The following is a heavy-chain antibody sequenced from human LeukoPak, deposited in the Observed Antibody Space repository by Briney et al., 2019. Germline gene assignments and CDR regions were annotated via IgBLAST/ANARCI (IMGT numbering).Heavy chain of an antibody. CDR2: IWYGGSNK. D-gene: IGHD1-14*01. CDR1: GFTFSSYG. V-gene: IGHV3-30*02. Sequence: GGSLRLSCAASGFTFSSYGMHWVRQAPGKGLEWVAVIWYGGSNKYYADSVKDRFTISRDNSKNTLYLQMNSLRAEDTAVYYCAKGSVTGIYYYYMDVWGKGTTVTVSS. CDR3: AKGSVTGIYYYYMDV. J-gene: IGHJ6*03.